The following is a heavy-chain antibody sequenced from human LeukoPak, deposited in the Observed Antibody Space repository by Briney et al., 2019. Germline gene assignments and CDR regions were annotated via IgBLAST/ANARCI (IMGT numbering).Heavy chain of an antibody. Sequence: GGSLRLSCAASGFTFSNAWMSWVRQAPGKGLEWVGRIKSKTDGGTTDYAAPVKGRFTISRDDTKNTLYLQMNSLKTEDTAVYYCTTDLTVTTGDYWGQGTLVTVSS. CDR3: TTDLTVTTGDY. V-gene: IGHV3-15*01. CDR1: GFTFSNAW. J-gene: IGHJ4*02. D-gene: IGHD4-11*01. CDR2: IKSKTDGGTT.